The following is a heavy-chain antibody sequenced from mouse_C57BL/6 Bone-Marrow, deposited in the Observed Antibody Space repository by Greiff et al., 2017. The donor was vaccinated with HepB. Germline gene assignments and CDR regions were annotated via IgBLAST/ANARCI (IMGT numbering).Heavy chain of an antibody. D-gene: IGHD2-3*01. J-gene: IGHJ3*01. CDR2: ISNGGGST. V-gene: IGHV5-12*01. Sequence: EVKLMESGGGLVQPGGSLKLSCAASGFTFSDYYMYWVRQTPEKRLVWVAYISNGGGSTYYPDTVKGRFTISRDNAKNTLYLQMSRLKSEDTAMYYCAVDGYYGFAYWGQGTLVTVSA. CDR1: GFTFSDYY. CDR3: AVDGYYGFAY.